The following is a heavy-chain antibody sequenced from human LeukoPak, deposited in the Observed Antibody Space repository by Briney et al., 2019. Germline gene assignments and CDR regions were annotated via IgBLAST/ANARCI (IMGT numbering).Heavy chain of an antibody. J-gene: IGHJ4*02. V-gene: IGHV3-30*18. CDR2: ISYDGSNK. Sequence: GRSLRLSCAASGFTFSSYGMHWVRQAPGKGLEWVAVISYDGSNKYYADSVKGRFTISRDNSKNTLYLQMNSLRAEDTAVYYCAKDRGCSYGNDLDYWGQGTLVTVSS. CDR3: AKDRGCSYGNDLDY. CDR1: GFTFSSYG. D-gene: IGHD5-18*01.